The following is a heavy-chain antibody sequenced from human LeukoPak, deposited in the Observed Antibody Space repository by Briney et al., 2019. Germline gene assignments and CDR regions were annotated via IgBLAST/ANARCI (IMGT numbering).Heavy chain of an antibody. J-gene: IGHJ4*02. CDR2: IYCSTSN. CDR1: GVSIGSSTYY. CDR3: ERRDRSGKFYFDY. V-gene: IGHV4-39*01. D-gene: IGHD1-26*01. Sequence: SETLSLTCTASGVSIGSSTYYWVWMPQPPGQGLELIWNIYCSTSNYYSPSLKSRVTISVDTYKNQFSLKLSSVTAADTAVYYCERRDRSGKFYFDYWGQGTLVTVSS.